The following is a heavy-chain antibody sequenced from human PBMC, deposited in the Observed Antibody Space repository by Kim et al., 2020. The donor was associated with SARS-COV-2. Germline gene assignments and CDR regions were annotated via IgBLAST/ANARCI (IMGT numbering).Heavy chain of an antibody. J-gene: IGHJ4*02. V-gene: IGHV1-46*01. CDR1: GFPFTNYF. Sequence: ASVKVSCKASGFPFTNYFMHWVRQAPGQGLEWMGTINPSGAFTLFTQKYQGRVIITKDTSTSTVYMEVSSLRSEDTAVYFCAREAALIAAPQKNFDYWGQGTLFTVSS. CDR3: AREAALIAAPQKNFDY. CDR2: INPSGAFT. D-gene: IGHD6-25*01.